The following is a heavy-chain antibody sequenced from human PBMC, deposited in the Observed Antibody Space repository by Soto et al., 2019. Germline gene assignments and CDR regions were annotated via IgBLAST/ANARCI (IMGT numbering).Heavy chain of an antibody. CDR1: GGSISSYY. CDR3: ASQTANYYGSASYYLPFDY. CDR2: IYYSGST. J-gene: IGHJ4*02. V-gene: IGHV4-59*01. D-gene: IGHD3-10*01. Sequence: PSETLSLTCTVSGGSISSYYWSWIRQPPGKGLEWIGYIYYSGSTNYNPSLKTRVTISVDTSKNQFSLKLTSVSAADTAVYFCASQTANYYGSASYYLPFDYWGQGTLVTVSS.